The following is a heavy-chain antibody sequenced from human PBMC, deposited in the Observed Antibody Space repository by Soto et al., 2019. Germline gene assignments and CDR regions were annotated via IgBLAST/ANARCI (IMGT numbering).Heavy chain of an antibody. CDR1: GGSFSGYY. V-gene: IGHV4-34*01. J-gene: IGHJ4*02. D-gene: IGHD6-13*01. CDR3: ARATIAAAVPDDY. CDR2: INHSGST. Sequence: LSLTCAVYGGSFSGYYWSWIRQPPGKGLEWIGEINHSGSTNYNPSLKSRVTISVDTSKNQFSLKLSSVTAADTAVYYCARATIAAAVPDDYWGQGTLVTVSS.